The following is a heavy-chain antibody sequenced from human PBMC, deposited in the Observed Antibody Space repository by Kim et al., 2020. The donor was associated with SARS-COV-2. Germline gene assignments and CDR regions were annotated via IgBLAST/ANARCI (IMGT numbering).Heavy chain of an antibody. D-gene: IGHD3-22*01. CDR3: AKGSYYDSNGGAFDI. J-gene: IGHJ3*02. Sequence: DSVKDRLTISRDNSKNSLYLQMNSLRAEDTAVDYCAKGSYYDSNGGAFDIWGQGTMVTVSS. V-gene: IGHV3-30*02.